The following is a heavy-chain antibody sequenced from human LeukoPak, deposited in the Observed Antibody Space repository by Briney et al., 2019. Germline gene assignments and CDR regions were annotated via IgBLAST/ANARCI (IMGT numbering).Heavy chain of an antibody. CDR1: GYTFITYG. CDR3: AKISEGMDV. Sequence: ASVKVSCKASGYTFITYGISWVRQAPGQGLEWMGWISTYNGNTNYAQKFQGRVTMTTDTSTSTAYMELRSLRSDDTAVYFCAKISEGMDVWGQGTTVTVSS. J-gene: IGHJ6*02. V-gene: IGHV1-18*01. CDR2: ISTYNGNT.